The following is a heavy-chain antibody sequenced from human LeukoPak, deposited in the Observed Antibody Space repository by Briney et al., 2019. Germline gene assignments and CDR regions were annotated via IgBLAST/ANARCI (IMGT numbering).Heavy chain of an antibody. CDR3: ARDPIPYGDYGEY. V-gene: IGHV1-69*04. D-gene: IGHD4-17*01. CDR1: GGTFSSYT. J-gene: IGHJ4*02. CDR2: IIPILGIA. Sequence: SVKVCCKASGGTFSSYTISWVRQAPGQGLEWMGRIIPILGIANYAQKFQGRVTITADKSTSTAYMELSSLRSEDTAVYYCARDPIPYGDYGEYWGQGTLVTVSS.